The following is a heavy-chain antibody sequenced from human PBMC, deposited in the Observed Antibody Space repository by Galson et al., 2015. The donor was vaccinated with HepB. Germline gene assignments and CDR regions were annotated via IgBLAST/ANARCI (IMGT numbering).Heavy chain of an antibody. V-gene: IGHV1-2*02. CDR2: INPNSGGT. Sequence: SVKVSCKASGYTFTGYYMYWVRQAPGQGLEWMGWINPNSGGTNYAQKFQGRVTMTRDTSISTAYMELSRLRSDDTAVYYCARGPEYYYDSSGYAGAFDIWGQGTMVTVSS. CDR1: GYTFTGYY. D-gene: IGHD3-22*01. J-gene: IGHJ3*02. CDR3: ARGPEYYYDSSGYAGAFDI.